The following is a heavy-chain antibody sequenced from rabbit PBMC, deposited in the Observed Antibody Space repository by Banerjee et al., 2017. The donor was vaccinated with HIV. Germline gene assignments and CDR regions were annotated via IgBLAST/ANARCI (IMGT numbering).Heavy chain of an antibody. CDR2: ICNSDAKS. D-gene: IGHD1-1*01. CDR1: GFSFSSGYD. Sequence: QEQLAESGGDLVKPGASLTLTCTASGFSFSSGYDMCWVRQAPGKGPEWIACICNSDAKSYYASWAKGRFTISKTSSTTVTLQMTTLTAADTATYFCASCDSGSGGCWDLDLWGQGTLVTVS. J-gene: IGHJ4*01. CDR3: ASCDSGSGGCWDLDL. V-gene: IGHV1S45*01.